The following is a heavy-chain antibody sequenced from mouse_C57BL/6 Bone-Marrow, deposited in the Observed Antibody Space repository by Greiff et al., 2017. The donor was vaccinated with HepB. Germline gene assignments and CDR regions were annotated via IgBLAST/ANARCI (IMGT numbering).Heavy chain of an antibody. V-gene: IGHV5-12*01. D-gene: IGHD1-1*01. J-gene: IGHJ1*03. CDR3: ARHYYYGSSYGYFDV. Sequence: EVKLQQSGGGLVQPGGSLKLSCAASGFTFSDYYMYWVRQTPEKRLEWVAYISNGGGSTYYPDTVKGRFTISRDNAKNTLYLQMSRLKSEDTAMYYCARHYYYGSSYGYFDVWGTGTTVTVSS. CDR1: GFTFSDYY. CDR2: ISNGGGST.